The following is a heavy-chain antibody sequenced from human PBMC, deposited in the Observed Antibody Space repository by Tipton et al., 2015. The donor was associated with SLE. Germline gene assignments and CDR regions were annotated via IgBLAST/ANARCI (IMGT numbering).Heavy chain of an antibody. J-gene: IGHJ6*02. D-gene: IGHD1-1*01. V-gene: IGHV3-48*03. CDR2: ISSSGSTI. Sequence: SLRLSCAASGFTFSSYEMNWVRQAPGKGLEWVSYISSSGSTIYYADSGKGRFTISRDNAKNSLYLQMNSLRAEDTAVYYCARLGVGTTRYYYYYGMDVWGQGTTVTVSS. CDR1: GFTFSSYE. CDR3: ARLGVGTTRYYYYYGMDV.